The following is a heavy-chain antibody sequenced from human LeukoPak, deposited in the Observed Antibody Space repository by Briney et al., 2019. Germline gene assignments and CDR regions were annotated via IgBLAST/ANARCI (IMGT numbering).Heavy chain of an antibody. CDR1: GFTFSSYG. V-gene: IGHV3-30*18. D-gene: IGHD7-27*01. J-gene: IGHJ4*02. CDR2: TSFDESNK. Sequence: GGSLRLSCAASGFTFSSYGMHWVRQAPGKGLEWVAVTSFDESNKYNADSVKGRFTISRDNSKNTVYLQMNSLRAEDTAVYYCAKDFLGISSYLDYWGQGTLVTVSS. CDR3: AKDFLGISSYLDY.